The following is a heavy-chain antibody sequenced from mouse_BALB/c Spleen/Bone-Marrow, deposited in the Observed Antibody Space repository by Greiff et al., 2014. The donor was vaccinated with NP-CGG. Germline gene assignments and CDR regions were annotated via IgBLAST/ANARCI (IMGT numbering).Heavy chain of an antibody. V-gene: IGHV1-14*01. CDR3: ARGGRYDGAWFAY. J-gene: IGHJ3*01. Sequence: VQLQQSGPELVKPGASVKMSCKASGYTFTSYVMHWVKQKPGQGLEWIGYINPYNDGTKYNEKFKGKATLTSDKSSSTAYMELSRLTSEDSAVYYCARGGRYDGAWFAYWGQGTLVTVSA. CDR2: INPYNDGT. D-gene: IGHD2-14*01. CDR1: GYTFTSYV.